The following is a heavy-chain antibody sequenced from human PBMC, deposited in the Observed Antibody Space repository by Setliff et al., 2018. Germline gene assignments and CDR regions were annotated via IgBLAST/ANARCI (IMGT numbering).Heavy chain of an antibody. CDR1: GFTFKTYE. CDR3: ARPLHIMGTSTAYAFDS. J-gene: IGHJ3*02. D-gene: IGHD1-26*01. Sequence: GGSLRLSCEASGFTFKTYEMIWVRQAPGKGLGRVSKTHTEGITIYSDSVRGRFTIFRDSARNSMYLQMDSLRVEDTAVYYCARPLHIMGTSTAYAFDSWGQGTMVTVSS. V-gene: IGHV3-48*03. CDR2: THTEGITI.